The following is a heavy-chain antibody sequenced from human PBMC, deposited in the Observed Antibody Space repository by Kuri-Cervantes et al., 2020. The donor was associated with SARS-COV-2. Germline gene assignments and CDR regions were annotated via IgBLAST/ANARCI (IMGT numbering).Heavy chain of an antibody. J-gene: IGHJ4*02. CDR2: INHSGST. D-gene: IGHD6-13*01. Sequence: SDTLSLTCAVYGGSFSGYYWSWIRQPPGKGLEWIGEINHSGSTNYNPSLKSRVTISVDTSKNQFSLKLSSVTAADTAVYYCARWIAAALDYWGQGTLVTVSS. V-gene: IGHV4-34*01. CDR3: ARWIAAALDY. CDR1: GGSFSGYY.